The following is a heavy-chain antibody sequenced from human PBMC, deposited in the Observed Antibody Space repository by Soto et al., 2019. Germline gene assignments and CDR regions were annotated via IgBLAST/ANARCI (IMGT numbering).Heavy chain of an antibody. CDR3: ARLWALGVTTRQDEFDY. V-gene: IGHV3-30-3*01. J-gene: IGHJ4*02. CDR2: ISYDGSNK. Sequence: QVQLVESGGGVVQPGRSLRLSCAASGFTFNNYAMHWVRQAPGKGLEWVAVISYDGSNKYYADSVKGRFTISRDNSKNALYLQMNSLGAEDTAMYYWARLWALGVTTRQDEFDYWGQGTLVTVSS. D-gene: IGHD4-17*01. CDR1: GFTFNNYA.